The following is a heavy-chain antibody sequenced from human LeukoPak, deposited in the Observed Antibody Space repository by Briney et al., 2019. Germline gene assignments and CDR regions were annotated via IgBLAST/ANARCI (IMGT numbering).Heavy chain of an antibody. Sequence: GGSLRLSCAASEFTFSDYWMSWVRQAPGKGLEWVANIKQDGSEKYYMDSVKGRFTISRDSAENSLYLQMNSLRAEDTAVYYCARDSGDTVTPSRPYFDYWGQGTLVTVSS. CDR1: EFTFSDYW. V-gene: IGHV3-7*01. D-gene: IGHD4-11*01. CDR2: IKQDGSEK. CDR3: ARDSGDTVTPSRPYFDY. J-gene: IGHJ4*02.